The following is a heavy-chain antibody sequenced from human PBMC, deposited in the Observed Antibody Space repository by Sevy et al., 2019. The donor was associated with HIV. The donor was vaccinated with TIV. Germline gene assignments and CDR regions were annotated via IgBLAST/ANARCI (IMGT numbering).Heavy chain of an antibody. CDR3: AKDLEEHLVRLRFGFDY. CDR2: ISYDGNNK. CDR1: EFTFTTYG. D-gene: IGHD6-13*01. Sequence: GGSLRLSCVASEFTFTTYGMHWVRQAPGKGLEWVAVISYDGNNKYYADSVKGRFTISRDNSKNTLYLQMNGLRADDTAVYYCAKDLEEHLVRLRFGFDYWGQGTLVTVSS. J-gene: IGHJ4*02. V-gene: IGHV3-30*18.